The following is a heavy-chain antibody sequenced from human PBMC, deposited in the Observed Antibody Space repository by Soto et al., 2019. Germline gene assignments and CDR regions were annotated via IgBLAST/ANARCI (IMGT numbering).Heavy chain of an antibody. D-gene: IGHD5-18*01. CDR3: ARDIRGYSRAFDY. Sequence: SETLSLTCTVSCDSVSSDRYYWAWIRQPPGKGLEWIGHIYSSGSTKYNPSLKSRVTISLDTSSNQFSLELTSVTAADTAIYYCARDIRGYSRAFDYWGQGTLVTVSS. V-gene: IGHV4-61*01. J-gene: IGHJ4*02. CDR2: IYSSGST. CDR1: CDSVSSDRYY.